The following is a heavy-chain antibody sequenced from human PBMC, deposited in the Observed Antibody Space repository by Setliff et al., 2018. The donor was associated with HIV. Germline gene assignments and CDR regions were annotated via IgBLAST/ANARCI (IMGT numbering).Heavy chain of an antibody. CDR1: DESFSGYY. Sequence: SETLSLTCAVYDESFSGYYWTWIRQPPGKGLEWIGEVNHSGNTNYNPSLKSRVTMSADTSKNQFSLKLTSVTAADTAVYYCARGTVITYFYDSSGSFDYWGQGTLVTVSS. CDR2: VNHSGNT. J-gene: IGHJ4*02. CDR3: ARGTVITYFYDSSGSFDY. V-gene: IGHV4-34*01. D-gene: IGHD3-22*01.